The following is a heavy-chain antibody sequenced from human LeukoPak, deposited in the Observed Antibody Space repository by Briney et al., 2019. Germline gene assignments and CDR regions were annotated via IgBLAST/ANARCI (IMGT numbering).Heavy chain of an antibody. CDR2: INSDGSST. J-gene: IGHJ4*02. CDR3: ASIRYYGSGRGDY. D-gene: IGHD3-10*01. V-gene: IGHV3-74*01. Sequence: GGSLRLSCAASGFTFSSYAMSWVRQAPGKGLVWVSRINSDGSSTSYTDSVKGRFTISRDNAKNTLYLQMNSLRAEDTAVYYCASIRYYGSGRGDYWGQGTLVTVSS. CDR1: GFTFSSYA.